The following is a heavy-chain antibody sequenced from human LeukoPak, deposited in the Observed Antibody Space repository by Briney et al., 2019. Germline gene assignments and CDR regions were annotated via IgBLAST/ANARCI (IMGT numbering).Heavy chain of an antibody. CDR1: GGSFSGYY. V-gene: IGHV4-34*01. CDR3: ARDCSGGSCPLHY. J-gene: IGHJ4*02. D-gene: IGHD2-15*01. CDR2: LNHSGST. Sequence: SETLSLTCAVYGGSFSGYYWSWIRQPPGKGLEWIGELNHSGSTNYNPSLKSRVAISVDTSKNQFSLKLSSVTAADTAVYFCARDCSGGSCPLHYWGQGTLVTVSS.